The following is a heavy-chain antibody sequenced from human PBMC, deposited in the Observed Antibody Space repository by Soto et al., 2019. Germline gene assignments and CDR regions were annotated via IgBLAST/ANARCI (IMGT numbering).Heavy chain of an antibody. V-gene: IGHV4-34*01. J-gene: IGHJ6*03. CDR2: INHSGST. CDR3: AREIAGGYSYGYYYYYMDV. Sequence: SETLSLTCAVYGGSFSGYYWSWIRQPPGKGLEWIGEINHSGSTNYNPSLKSRVTISVDTSKNQFSLKLSSVTAADTAVYYCAREIAGGYSYGYYYYYMDVWGKGTTVTVSS. CDR1: GGSFSGYY. D-gene: IGHD5-18*01.